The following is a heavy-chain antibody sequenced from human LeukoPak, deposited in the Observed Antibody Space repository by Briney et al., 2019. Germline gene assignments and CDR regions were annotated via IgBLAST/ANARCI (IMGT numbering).Heavy chain of an antibody. J-gene: IGHJ4*02. D-gene: IGHD1-1*01. V-gene: IGHV3-48*01. CDR3: AKRPFGRPGYFDY. CDR1: GFTFSSHS. Sequence: PGGSLRLSCAASGFTFSSHSMNWVRQAPGKGLEWVSYISSSSSTIYYADSVKGRFTISRDNAKNSLYLQMNSLRAEDTAVYYCAKRPFGRPGYFDYWGQGTLVTVSS. CDR2: ISSSSSTI.